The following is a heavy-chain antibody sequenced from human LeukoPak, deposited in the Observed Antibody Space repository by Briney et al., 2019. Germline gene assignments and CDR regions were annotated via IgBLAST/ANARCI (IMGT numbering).Heavy chain of an antibody. V-gene: IGHV3-74*01. D-gene: IGHD4/OR15-4a*01. J-gene: IGHJ6*03. Sequence: GGSLRLSCAASGFTFSSYWMHWVRQAPGKGLVWVSLINSDGSSTRYADSVKGRFTISRDNAKNTLYLQMNSLRAEDTAVYYCARGALYYYYYMDVWGKGTTVTISS. CDR3: ARGALYYYYYMDV. CDR1: GFTFSSYW. CDR2: INSDGSST.